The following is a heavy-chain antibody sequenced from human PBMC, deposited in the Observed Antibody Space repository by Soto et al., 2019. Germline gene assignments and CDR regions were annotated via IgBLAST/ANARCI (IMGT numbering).Heavy chain of an antibody. CDR3: AKSRTVEDAFDI. CDR1: GYTFNKYA. Sequence: EVQLLESGGGLIQPGGSLRLSCAASGYTFNKYAMSWVRQAPGKGLEWVSAIRGRGGDTYYADSVKGRFTISRDNSKNTLDLQMNSLRAEDTAKYYCAKSRTVEDAFDIWGQGTMVTVSS. J-gene: IGHJ3*02. D-gene: IGHD4-4*01. V-gene: IGHV3-23*01. CDR2: IRGRGGDT.